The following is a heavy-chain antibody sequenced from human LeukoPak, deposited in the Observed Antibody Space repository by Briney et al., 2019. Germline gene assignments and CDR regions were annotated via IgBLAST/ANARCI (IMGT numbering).Heavy chain of an antibody. Sequence: VXXXPGKXXXXXSSINTNGANTYYADSVKGRFTISRDNSRNTVYVQMNSLTPEDTAVYYCVKGLDYSSSQMDSWGQGTLVTVSS. V-gene: IGHV3-64*05. CDR2: INTNGANT. CDR3: VKGLDYSSSQMDS. D-gene: IGHD6-6*01. J-gene: IGHJ4*02.